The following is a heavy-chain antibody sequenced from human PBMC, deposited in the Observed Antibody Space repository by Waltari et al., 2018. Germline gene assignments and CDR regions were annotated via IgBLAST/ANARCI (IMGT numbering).Heavy chain of an antibody. CDR2: IHSSGTT. V-gene: IGHV4-39*01. CDR1: GASIKPDTYY. J-gene: IGHJ4*02. D-gene: IGHD3-10*01. Sequence: QVQLQESGPGMLRPSETLSLTCTVSGASIKPDTYYWGWIRQSPGKGLECLGTIHSSGTTYVPASLEPRVTISVDTFNNRFSLNLRSATAADTAVYFCARLVWFGAWIDNWGQGSLVTVSS. CDR3: ARLVWFGAWIDN.